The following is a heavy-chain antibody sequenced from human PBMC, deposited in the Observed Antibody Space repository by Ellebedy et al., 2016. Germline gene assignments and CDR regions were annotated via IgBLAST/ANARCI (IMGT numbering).Heavy chain of an antibody. D-gene: IGHD3-22*01. Sequence: GESLKISXAASGFTFDDYGMNWVRQAPGKGLEWVSYISSSSSTIYYADSVKGRFTISRDNAKNTLYLQMNSLRAEDTAVYYCTLSYFHDHSGYDAFDIWGQGTMVTVSS. CDR2: ISSSSSTI. CDR1: GFTFDDYG. J-gene: IGHJ3*02. V-gene: IGHV3-48*04. CDR3: TLSYFHDHSGYDAFDI.